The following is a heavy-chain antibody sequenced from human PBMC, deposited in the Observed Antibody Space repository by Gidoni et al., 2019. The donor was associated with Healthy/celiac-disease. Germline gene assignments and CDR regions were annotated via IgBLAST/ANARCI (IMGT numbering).Heavy chain of an antibody. J-gene: IGHJ5*02. CDR3: ARGGYITIFGVVKRNNWFDP. D-gene: IGHD3-3*01. CDR2: INHSGST. V-gene: IGHV4-34*01. CDR1: GGSFSGYY. Sequence: QVQLQQWDAGRLKPSETLSLTCAVYGGSFSGYYWSCIRQPPGKGLEWIGEINHSGSTNYNPSLKSRVTISVDTSTTQFSLMLSSVTAADTAVYYCARGGYITIFGVVKRNNWFDPWGQGTLVTVSS.